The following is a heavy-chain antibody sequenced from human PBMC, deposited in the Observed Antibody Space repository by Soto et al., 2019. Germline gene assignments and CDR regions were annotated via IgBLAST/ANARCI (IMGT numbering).Heavy chain of an antibody. V-gene: IGHV4-34*01. J-gene: IGHJ4*02. D-gene: IGHD2-15*01. CDR1: GGSFSGYY. CDR3: ARSGPKYCSGGTCYPFDY. Sequence: SETLSLTCAVYGGSFSGYYWSWIRQPPGKGLEWIGEINHSGSSNYNPSFKSRVTISVDTSRNQFSLKLSSVTAADTAVYYCARSGPKYCSGGTCYPFDYWGQGTLVTVSS. CDR2: INHSGSS.